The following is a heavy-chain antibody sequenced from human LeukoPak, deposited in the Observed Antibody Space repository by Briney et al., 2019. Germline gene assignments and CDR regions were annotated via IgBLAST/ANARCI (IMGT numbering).Heavy chain of an antibody. J-gene: IGHJ5*02. D-gene: IGHD2-15*01. CDR1: GGSISSYY. Sequence: PSETLSLTCTVAGGSISSYYWGWIRQPPGKGLEWIGYIYYSGSTNYNPSLKSRATISVDTSKNQFSLKLSSVTAADTAVYYCATLSGGSYNWFDPWGQGTLVTVSS. V-gene: IGHV4-59*08. CDR2: IYYSGST. CDR3: ATLSGGSYNWFDP.